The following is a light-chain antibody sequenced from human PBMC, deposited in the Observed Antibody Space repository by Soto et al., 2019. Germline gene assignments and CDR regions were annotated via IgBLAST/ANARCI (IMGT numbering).Light chain of an antibody. J-gene: IGKJ1*01. V-gene: IGKV3-20*01. CDR2: GAS. Sequence: IVLTQSPGTVSLSPGERATLSCRASQSVTSNYLAWYQQKPGQAPRLLVSGASIRATDVPDRFSGSGSGTDFSLTISRLEPEDCAVYYCQQYLTSPRTFGQGTKVEIK. CDR3: QQYLTSPRT. CDR1: QSVTSNY.